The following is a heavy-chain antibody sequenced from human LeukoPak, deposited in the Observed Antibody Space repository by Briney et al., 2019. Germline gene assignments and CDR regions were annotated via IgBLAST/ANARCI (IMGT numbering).Heavy chain of an antibody. CDR2: VSGSGGTT. D-gene: IGHD6-13*01. V-gene: IGHV3-23*01. CDR3: TKCAGYSCTNDMDV. Sequence: PGGSLRLSCAASGFTFSSYAMTWVRQAPGKGLEWVSAVSGSGGTTYHADSVKGRFTISRDNSKNTLFLRMNSLRVEDTAVYYCTKCAGYSCTNDMDVWGRGTTVTASS. J-gene: IGHJ6*03. CDR1: GFTFSSYA.